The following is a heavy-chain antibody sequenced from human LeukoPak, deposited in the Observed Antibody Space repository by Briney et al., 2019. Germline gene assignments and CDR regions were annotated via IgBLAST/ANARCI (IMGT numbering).Heavy chain of an antibody. CDR3: ARGRLDYYYMDV. V-gene: IGHV4-34*01. CDR1: GGSLSGYF. CDR2: IHHTGAT. Sequence: SETLSLTCAAYGGSLSGYFWSWIRQPPGKGLEWIGEIHHTGATNYKPSLKSRVSISLDMSKNQLSLEMRSVTAADTAVYYCARGRLDYYYMDVWGRGTTVSVSS. J-gene: IGHJ6*03. D-gene: IGHD3-9*01.